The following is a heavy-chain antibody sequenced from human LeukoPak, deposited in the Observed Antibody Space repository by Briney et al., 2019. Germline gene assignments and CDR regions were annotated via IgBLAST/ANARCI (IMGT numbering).Heavy chain of an antibody. CDR3: AKSLRNYGDGPIDY. CDR2: ISGSGGST. V-gene: IGHV3-23*01. Sequence: GGSLRLSCAASGFTFSSYAMSWVRQAPGKGLEWVSAISGSGGSTYYADSVKGRFTISRDNSKNTLYLQMNSLGAEDTAVYYCAKSLRNYGDGPIDYWGQGTLVTVSS. J-gene: IGHJ4*02. D-gene: IGHD4-17*01. CDR1: GFTFSSYA.